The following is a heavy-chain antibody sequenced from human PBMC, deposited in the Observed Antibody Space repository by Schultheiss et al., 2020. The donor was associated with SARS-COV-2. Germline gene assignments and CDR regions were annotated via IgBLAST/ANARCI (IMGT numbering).Heavy chain of an antibody. CDR2: IYYSGST. D-gene: IGHD5-24*01. J-gene: IGHJ4*02. CDR1: GASVSSGGYY. CDR3: ARTTDGNNLGHFDY. Sequence: SETLSLTCAVSGASVSSGGYYWSWIRQPPGKGLEWIGYIYYSGSTYYNPSLKSRVIISVDTSKSHFSLRLSSVTAADTAVYYCARTTDGNNLGHFDYWGQGTRVTVSS. V-gene: IGHV4-31*11.